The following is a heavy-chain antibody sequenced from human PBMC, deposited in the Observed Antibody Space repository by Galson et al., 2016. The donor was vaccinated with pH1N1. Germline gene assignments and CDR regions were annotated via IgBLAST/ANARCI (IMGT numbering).Heavy chain of an antibody. J-gene: IGHJ3*02. CDR3: ARGVIDYDFWSGYQDHAAFDI. Sequence: CAISGDSVSSNSATWNWIRQSPSRGLERLGRTYYRSTWYNDYAESVKSRRIISPDTSKNQLSLQLNSVTPADTAVYYCARGVIDYDFWSGYQDHAAFDIWGQGTMVIVSS. V-gene: IGHV6-1*01. CDR1: GDSVSSNSAT. D-gene: IGHD3-3*01. CDR2: TYYRSTWYN.